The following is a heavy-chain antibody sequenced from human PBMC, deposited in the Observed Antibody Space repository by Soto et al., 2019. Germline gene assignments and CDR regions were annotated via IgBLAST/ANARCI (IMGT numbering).Heavy chain of an antibody. J-gene: IGHJ6*02. D-gene: IGHD2-2*01. CDR3: ARGLTGYCSSTSCYQRYYYYGMDV. CDR2: INHSGST. V-gene: IGHV4-34*01. CDR1: GGSFSGYY. Sequence: SETLSLTCAVYGGSFSGYYWSWIRQPPGKGLEWIGEINHSGSTNYNPSLKSRVTISVDTSKSQFSLKLSSVTAADTAVYCCARGLTGYCSSTSCYQRYYYYGMDVWGQGTTVTVSS.